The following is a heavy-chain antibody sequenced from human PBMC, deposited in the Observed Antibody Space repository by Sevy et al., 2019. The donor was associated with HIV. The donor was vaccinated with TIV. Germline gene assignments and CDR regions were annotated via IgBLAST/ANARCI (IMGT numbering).Heavy chain of an antibody. CDR3: ARDRGWDFWSGPDGMDV. CDR2: IKQDGSEK. D-gene: IGHD3-3*01. J-gene: IGHJ6*02. V-gene: IGHV3-7*01. CDR1: EFTFSSYW. Sequence: GGSLRLSCAASEFTFSSYWTSWVRQAPGKGLEWVANIKQDGSEKYYVDSVKGRFTISRDNAKNSLYLQMNSLRAEDTAVYYCARDRGWDFWSGPDGMDVWGQGTTVTVSS.